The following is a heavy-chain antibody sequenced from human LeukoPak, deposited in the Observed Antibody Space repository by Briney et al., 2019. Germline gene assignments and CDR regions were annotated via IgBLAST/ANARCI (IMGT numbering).Heavy chain of an antibody. J-gene: IGHJ4*02. V-gene: IGHV4-59*01. Sequence: SETLSLTCTVSGGSISSYYWGWIRQPPGKGLEWIGYIYYSGSTNYNPSLKSRVTISVDTSKNQFSLKLSSVTAADTAVYYCARQRLEWHYYDSSGYYYFDYWGQGTLVTVSS. CDR3: ARQRLEWHYYDSSGYYYFDY. CDR1: GGSISSYY. CDR2: IYYSGST. D-gene: IGHD3-22*01.